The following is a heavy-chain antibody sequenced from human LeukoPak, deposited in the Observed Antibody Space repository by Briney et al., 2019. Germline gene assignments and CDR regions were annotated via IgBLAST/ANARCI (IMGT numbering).Heavy chain of an antibody. CDR1: GFTFSSYS. J-gene: IGHJ4*02. V-gene: IGHV3-48*02. D-gene: IGHD3-22*01. CDR2: ISSSSSTI. Sequence: PGGALRLSCAASGFTFSSYSMNWVRQAPGKGLEWVSYISSSSSTIYYGDSVKGRFTISRDNAKNSLYLQMSSLRDEDTAVYYCARFPHYSDSSGYSFWGQGTLVTVSS. CDR3: ARFPHYSDSSGYSF.